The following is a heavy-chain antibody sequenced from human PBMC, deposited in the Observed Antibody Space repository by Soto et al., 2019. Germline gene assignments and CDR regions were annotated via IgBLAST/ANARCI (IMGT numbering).Heavy chain of an antibody. CDR2: ISYDGSNK. J-gene: IGHJ4*02. D-gene: IGHD3-10*01. Sequence: GGSLRLSCAASGFTFSSYGMHWVFQAPGKGLEWVAVISYDGSNKYYADSVKGRFTISRDNSKNTLYLQMNSLRAEDTAVYYCAKEVQLWFGESPLDYWGQGTLVTVSS. V-gene: IGHV3-30*18. CDR1: GFTFSSYG. CDR3: AKEVQLWFGESPLDY.